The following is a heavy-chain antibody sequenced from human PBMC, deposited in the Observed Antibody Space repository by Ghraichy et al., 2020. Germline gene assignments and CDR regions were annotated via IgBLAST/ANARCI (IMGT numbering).Heavy chain of an antibody. CDR2: INHSGST. CDR1: GGSFSGYI. CDR3: ARVLGGCSGSSCQLNYYYYYMDV. V-gene: IGHV4-34*01. D-gene: IGHD6-13*01. Sequence: SETLSLTCAVYGGSFSGYIWSWIRQPPGKGLEWIGEINHSGSTKYNSTLMSRVTISLDTSKSQFSLKVSSVTAADTAVYYCARVLGGCSGSSCQLNYYYYYMDVWAKGTTVTVSS. J-gene: IGHJ6*03.